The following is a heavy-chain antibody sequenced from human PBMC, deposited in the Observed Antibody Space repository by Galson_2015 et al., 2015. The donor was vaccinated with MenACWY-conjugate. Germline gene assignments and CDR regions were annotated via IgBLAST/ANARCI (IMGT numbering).Heavy chain of an antibody. CDR1: GFMFSSYD. J-gene: IGHJ4*02. V-gene: IGHV3-48*03. CDR3: ARGGGGPFYSTGWYYFDY. D-gene: IGHD6-19*01. CDR2: ISSSGRTI. Sequence: SLRLSCAASGFMFSSYDMNWVRQAPRKGPEWVAYISSSGRTIHYADSVKGRFTISRDNADNSLFLQMNSLRAGDTGVYYCARGGGGPFYSTGWYYFDYWGQGTLVTVSS.